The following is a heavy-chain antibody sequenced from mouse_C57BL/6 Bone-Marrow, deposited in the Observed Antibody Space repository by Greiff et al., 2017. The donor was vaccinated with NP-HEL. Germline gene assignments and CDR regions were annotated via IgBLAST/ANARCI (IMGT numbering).Heavy chain of an antibody. Sequence: VHVKQSGPELVKPGDSVKISCKASGYSFTGYFMNWVMQSHGKSLEWIGRINPYNGDTFYNQKFKGKATLTVDKSSSTAHMELRSLTSEDSAVYYCASYGSSYDWYFDVWGTGTTVTVSS. CDR3: ASYGSSYDWYFDV. J-gene: IGHJ1*03. CDR1: GYSFTGYF. CDR2: INPYNGDT. V-gene: IGHV1-20*01. D-gene: IGHD1-1*01.